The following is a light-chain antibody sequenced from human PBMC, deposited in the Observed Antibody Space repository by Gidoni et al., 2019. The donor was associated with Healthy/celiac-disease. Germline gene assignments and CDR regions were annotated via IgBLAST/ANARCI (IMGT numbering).Light chain of an antibody. CDR2: EGS. J-gene: IGLJ2*01. Sequence: QSALTQPASVSGSPGQSITISCTGTSSDVGSYNLVSWYQPHPGKAPKLMIYEGSKRPSGVSNRFSGSKSDNTASLTISGLQAEDEADYYCCSYAGSSTVVFGGGTKLTVL. CDR3: CSYAGSSTVV. CDR1: SSDVGSYNL. V-gene: IGLV2-23*01.